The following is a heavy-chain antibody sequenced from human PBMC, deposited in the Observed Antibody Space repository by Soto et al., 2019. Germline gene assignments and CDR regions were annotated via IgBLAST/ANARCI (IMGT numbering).Heavy chain of an antibody. CDR2: ISYDGSNK. CDR3: AKDRGQWLPEGLDY. D-gene: IGHD6-19*01. V-gene: IGHV3-30*18. CDR1: GFTFSSYG. J-gene: IGHJ4*02. Sequence: QVQLVESGGGVVQPGRSLRLSCAAPGFTFSSYGMHWVRQAPGKGLEWVAVISYDGSNKYYADSVKGRFTISRDNSKNTLYLQMNSLRAEDTAVYYCAKDRGQWLPEGLDYWGQGTLVTVSS.